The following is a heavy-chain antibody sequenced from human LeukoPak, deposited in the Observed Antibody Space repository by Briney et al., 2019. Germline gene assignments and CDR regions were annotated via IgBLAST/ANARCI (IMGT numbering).Heavy chain of an antibody. CDR1: GYSFTSYW. J-gene: IGHJ6*02. CDR3: ARLLAAAGRGALDGMDV. V-gene: IGHV5-51*01. CDR2: IYPGDSDT. D-gene: IGHD6-13*01. Sequence: GESLKISCKGSGYSFTSYWIGWVRQMPGKGLEWMGIIYPGDSDTRYSPSFQGQVTISADKSINTAYLQWSSLKASDTAMYYCARLLAAAGRGALDGMDVWGQGTTATVSS.